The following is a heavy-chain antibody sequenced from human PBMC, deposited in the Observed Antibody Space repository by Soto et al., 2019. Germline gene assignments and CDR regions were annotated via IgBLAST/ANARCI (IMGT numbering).Heavy chain of an antibody. D-gene: IGHD4-17*01. J-gene: IGHJ2*01. CDR2: ITGSGGLT. CDR3: SKGNYGGNSPYWYFDL. CDR1: GVTFSKYA. V-gene: IGHV3-23*01. Sequence: EVQLLESGGALVQPGGSLRLSCAVSGVTFSKYAMSWVRQPPGKGPEWVASITGSGGLTYYADSVKGRFTISRDNSKNILFLQMNRLSDEDTATYYCSKGNYGGNSPYWYFDLCGRGTLVIVSS.